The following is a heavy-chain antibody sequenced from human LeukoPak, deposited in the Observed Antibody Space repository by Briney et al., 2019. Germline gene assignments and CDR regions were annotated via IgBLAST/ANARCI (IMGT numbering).Heavy chain of an antibody. D-gene: IGHD3-10*01. CDR1: GYSFTSYV. Sequence: ASVKVSCKASGYSFTSYVMNWVRQAPGQGLEWMGWINTNTGNPTYAQGFTGRFVFSLDTSVSTAYLQISSLKAEDTAMYYCARWGYGSGSYPNGGFDPWGQGTLVTVSS. CDR2: INTNTGNP. V-gene: IGHV7-4-1*02. CDR3: ARWGYGSGSYPNGGFDP. J-gene: IGHJ5*02.